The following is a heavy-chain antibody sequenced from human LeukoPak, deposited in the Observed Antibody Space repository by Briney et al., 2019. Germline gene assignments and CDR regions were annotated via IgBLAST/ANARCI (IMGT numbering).Heavy chain of an antibody. V-gene: IGHV1-69*05. Sequence: GASVKVSCKASGYTFTSYDISWVRQAPGQGLEWMGGIIPIFGTANYAQKFQGRVTITTDESTSTAYMELSSLRSEDTAVYYCARSATVSPRYYYMDVWGKGTTVTVSS. CDR3: ARSATVSPRYYYMDV. J-gene: IGHJ6*03. CDR1: GYTFTSYD. D-gene: IGHD4-11*01. CDR2: IIPIFGTA.